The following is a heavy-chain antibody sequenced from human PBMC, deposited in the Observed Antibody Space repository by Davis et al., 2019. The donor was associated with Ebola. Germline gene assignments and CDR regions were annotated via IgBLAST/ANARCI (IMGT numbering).Heavy chain of an antibody. J-gene: IGHJ4*02. CDR3: ARERSGSDRGADY. Sequence: SETLSLTCAVYGGSFSGYYWSWIRQPPGKGLEWIGYIYYSGSTNYNPSLKSRVTISVDTSKNQFSLKLSSVTAADTAVYYCARERSGSDRGADYWGQGTLVTVSS. CDR2: IYYSGST. V-gene: IGHV4-59*01. D-gene: IGHD1-26*01. CDR1: GGSFSGYY.